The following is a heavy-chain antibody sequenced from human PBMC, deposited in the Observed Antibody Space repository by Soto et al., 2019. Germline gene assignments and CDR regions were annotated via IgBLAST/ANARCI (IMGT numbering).Heavy chain of an antibody. V-gene: IGHV4-34*01. CDR2: INHSGST. Sequence: SETLSLTCAVYGGSFSGYYWSWIRQPPGKGLEWIGEINHSGSTNYNPSLKSRVTISVDTSKNQFSLKLSSVTAADTAVYYCARDIIVVVPAANYGMDVWGQGTTVTVSS. J-gene: IGHJ6*02. CDR1: GGSFSGYY. D-gene: IGHD2-2*01. CDR3: ARDIIVVVPAANYGMDV.